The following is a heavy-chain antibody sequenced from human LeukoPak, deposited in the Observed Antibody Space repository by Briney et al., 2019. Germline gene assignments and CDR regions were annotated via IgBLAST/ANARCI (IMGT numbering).Heavy chain of an antibody. CDR2: INPNSGGT. J-gene: IGHJ6*02. Sequence: ASVKVSCKASGYTFTGYYMHWVRQAPGQGLEWMGWINPNSGGTNYAQKFQGRVTMTRDTSISTAYMELSRLRSDDTAVYYCARDLLATRTFYYYNGMDVWGQGTTVTVSS. D-gene: IGHD1-1*01. CDR1: GYTFTGYY. V-gene: IGHV1-2*02. CDR3: ARDLLATRTFYYYNGMDV.